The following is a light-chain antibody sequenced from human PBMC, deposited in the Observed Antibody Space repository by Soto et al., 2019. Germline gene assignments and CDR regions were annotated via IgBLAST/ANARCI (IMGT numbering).Light chain of an antibody. V-gene: IGLV2-14*01. CDR2: EVS. CDR3: SSYSISTPYL. Sequence: QSVLTQPASVSGSPGQSITISCTGTSIDVGGYDYVSWYQLHPGKAPKLMIFEVSNRPSGVSYRFSGSKSGNTASLTISGPQVEDEADYFCSSYSISTPYLFGTGTKVNVL. CDR1: SIDVGGYDY. J-gene: IGLJ1*01.